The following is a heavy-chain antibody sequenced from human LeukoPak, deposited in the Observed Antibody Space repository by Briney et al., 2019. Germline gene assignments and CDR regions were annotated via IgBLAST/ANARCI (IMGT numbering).Heavy chain of an antibody. CDR1: GFTFSSYG. Sequence: PGRSLRLSCAASGFTFSSYGMHWVRQAPGKGLEWVAVISYDGSNKYYADSVKGRFTISRDNSKNTLYLQMNSLRVEDTAVYCCAKDGARNPRSYYFDYWGQGTLVTVSS. CDR3: AKDGARNPRSYYFDY. D-gene: IGHD4/OR15-4a*01. V-gene: IGHV3-30*18. J-gene: IGHJ4*02. CDR2: ISYDGSNK.